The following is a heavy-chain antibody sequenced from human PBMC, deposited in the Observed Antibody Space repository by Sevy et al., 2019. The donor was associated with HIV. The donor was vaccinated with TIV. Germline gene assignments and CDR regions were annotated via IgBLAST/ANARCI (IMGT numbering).Heavy chain of an antibody. CDR3: ARDDVVGGGFFDD. Sequence: GGSLRLSCAASGFNFRSYSMNWVRQAPGKGLECVASINSDGNYAYYVDSVKGRFTISRDNAKNSLYLQMDSLRAEDTAMYFCARDDVVGGGFFDDWGQGTLVTVSS. D-gene: IGHD3-16*01. CDR1: GFNFRSYS. J-gene: IGHJ4*02. CDR2: INSDGNYA. V-gene: IGHV3-21*01.